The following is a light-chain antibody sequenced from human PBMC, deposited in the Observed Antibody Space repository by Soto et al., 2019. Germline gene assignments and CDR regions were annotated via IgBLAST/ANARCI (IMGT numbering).Light chain of an antibody. V-gene: IGKV1-8*01. Sequence: AIRMTQSPSSLSASTGDRVTITCRASQGISSYLAWYQQKPGKAPKLLIYAASTLQSGVPSRFSGSGSGTDFTLTLSRLQSEDFATYYCQQYYSYPRTFGQGTKVELK. CDR2: AAS. CDR3: QQYYSYPRT. CDR1: QGISSY. J-gene: IGKJ1*01.